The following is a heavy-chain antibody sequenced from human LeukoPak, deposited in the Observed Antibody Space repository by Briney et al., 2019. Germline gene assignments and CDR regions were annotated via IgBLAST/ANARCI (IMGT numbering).Heavy chain of an antibody. CDR3: AKEKGHSAYDYIYD. D-gene: IGHD4-11*01. J-gene: IGHJ4*02. CDR2: ISGTDGST. Sequence: GGSLRLSCAASGFTFTSYSMNWVRRAPGKGLEWVSAISGTDGSTYCADSVKGRFTISRDNSKNTLYLQMNSLRAEDTAVYYCAKEKGHSAYDYIYDWGQGTLVTVSS. CDR1: GFTFTSYS. V-gene: IGHV3-23*01.